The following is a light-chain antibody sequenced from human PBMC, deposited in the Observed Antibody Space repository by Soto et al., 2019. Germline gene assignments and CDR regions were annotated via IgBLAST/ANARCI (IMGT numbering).Light chain of an antibody. Sequence: SYELTQPSSVSVSPGQTARITCSGDVLAKKYSRWIQQKPGQAPVLVIYQDSERPSGIPERFSGSSSGTTVTLTISGAQVEDEADYYCYSAADNNLVFGGGTKLTVL. CDR3: YSAADNNLV. CDR1: VLAKKY. J-gene: IGLJ3*02. V-gene: IGLV3-27*01. CDR2: QDS.